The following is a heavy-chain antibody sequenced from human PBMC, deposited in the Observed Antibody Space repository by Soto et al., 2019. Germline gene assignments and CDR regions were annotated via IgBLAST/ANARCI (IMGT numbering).Heavy chain of an antibody. J-gene: IGHJ4*02. Sequence: GGALRVDAAASGVAFSSYAMSWVRQAPGKGLEWVSAISGSGGSTYYADSVKGRFTISRDNSKNTLYLQMNSLRAEDTAVYYCAKDHPHYYDSSGYYRYWGQVTLVTVSS. V-gene: IGHV3-23*01. CDR3: AKDHPHYYDSSGYYRY. CDR2: ISGSGGST. D-gene: IGHD3-22*01. CDR1: GVAFSSYA.